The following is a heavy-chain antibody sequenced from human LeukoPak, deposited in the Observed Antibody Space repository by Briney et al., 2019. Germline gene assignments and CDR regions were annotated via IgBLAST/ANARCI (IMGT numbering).Heavy chain of an antibody. V-gene: IGHV1-46*01. CDR3: ARDDGTVCDTYDY. Sequence: GASVKVSCKTSGYAFTGYYINWVRQAPGQGLEWMGIINPRDHTTYYAENFRGRVTMTSDTSTSTVYMELSSLRSEDTAVYYCARDDGTVCDTYDYWGQGTLVTVSS. CDR2: INPRDHTT. J-gene: IGHJ4*02. D-gene: IGHD2-8*02. CDR1: GYAFTGYY.